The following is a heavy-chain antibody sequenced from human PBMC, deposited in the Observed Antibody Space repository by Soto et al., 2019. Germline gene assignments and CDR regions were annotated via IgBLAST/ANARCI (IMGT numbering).Heavy chain of an antibody. Sequence: QVQLQESGPGLVKPSQTLSLTCTFSGGSISSGGYYWSWIRQHPGKGLEWIGYIYYSGSTYYNPSLKSRVTISVDTSKNQFSLKLSSVTAADTAVYYCARTVTGSYYFDYWGQGTLVTVSS. J-gene: IGHJ4*02. V-gene: IGHV4-31*03. CDR3: ARTVTGSYYFDY. CDR2: IYYSGST. D-gene: IGHD4-4*01. CDR1: GGSISSGGYY.